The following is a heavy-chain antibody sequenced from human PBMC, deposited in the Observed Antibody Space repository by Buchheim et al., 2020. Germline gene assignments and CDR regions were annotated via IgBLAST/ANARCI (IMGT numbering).Heavy chain of an antibody. J-gene: IGHJ6*02. CDR3: ARAGVSMAYYYGMDV. D-gene: IGHD2/OR15-2a*01. V-gene: IGHV3-48*03. CDR2: ISSSGSTI. Sequence: EVQLVESGGGLVQPGGSLRLSCAASGFTFSSYEMNWVRQAPGKGLEWVSYISSSGSTIYYADSVKGRFNISRNTPKKSLYLQMNSLRAEDTAVYYCARAGVSMAYYYGMDVWGQGTT. CDR1: GFTFSSYE.